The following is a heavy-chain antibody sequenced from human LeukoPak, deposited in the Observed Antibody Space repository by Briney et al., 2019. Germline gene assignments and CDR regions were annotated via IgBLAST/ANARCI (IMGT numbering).Heavy chain of an antibody. CDR2: IYYSGST. J-gene: IGHJ4*02. CDR1: GGSISSYY. Sequence: KPSETLSLTCTVSGGSISSYYWSWIRQPPGKGLEWIGYIYYSGSTYYNPSLKSRVTISVDTSKNQFSLKLSSVTAADTAVYYCARGASAAAIDYWGQGTLVTVSS. CDR3: ARGASAAAIDY. D-gene: IGHD6-13*01. V-gene: IGHV4-59*12.